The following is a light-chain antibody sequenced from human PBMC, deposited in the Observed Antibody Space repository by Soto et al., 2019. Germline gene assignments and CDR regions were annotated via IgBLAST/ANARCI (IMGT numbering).Light chain of an antibody. CDR2: TAS. CDR3: KQYNNYPYN. Sequence: DIQMTQSPSTLSASIGDRVTITCRASQTVNRWLAWYQQKPGKAPKLLIYTASTLERGAPSRFSGSGSGTEFTLTISSLQPDYFATYYCKQYNNYPYNFGQGTKLEI. J-gene: IGKJ2*01. V-gene: IGKV1-5*03. CDR1: QTVNRW.